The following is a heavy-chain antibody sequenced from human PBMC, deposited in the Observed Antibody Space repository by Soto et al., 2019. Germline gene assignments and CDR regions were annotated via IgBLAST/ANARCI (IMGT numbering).Heavy chain of an antibody. CDR1: GYTFTSYA. Sequence: QVQLVQSGAEVKKPGASVKVSCKASGYTFTSYAMHWVRQAPGQRLEWMGWINAGNGNTKYSQKFQGRVTMTRDTSASTAYMELSSLRSEATAVYYCARGYGDCGGMDVWGQGTTVTVSS. CDR2: INAGNGNT. V-gene: IGHV1-3*01. J-gene: IGHJ6*02. D-gene: IGHD4-17*01. CDR3: ARGYGDCGGMDV.